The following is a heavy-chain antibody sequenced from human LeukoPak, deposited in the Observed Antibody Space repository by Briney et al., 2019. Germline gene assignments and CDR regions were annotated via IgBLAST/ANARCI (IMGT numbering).Heavy chain of an antibody. CDR2: ISSSSSYI. V-gene: IGHV3-21*01. J-gene: IGHJ4*02. Sequence: PGGSLRLSCAASGFTFSSYSMNWVRQAPGKGLEWVSSISSSSSYIYYADSVKGRFTISRDNAKNSLYLQMNSLRAEDTAVYYCARDVSSSWPIDYWGQGTLVTVSS. D-gene: IGHD6-13*01. CDR1: GFTFSSYS. CDR3: ARDVSSSWPIDY.